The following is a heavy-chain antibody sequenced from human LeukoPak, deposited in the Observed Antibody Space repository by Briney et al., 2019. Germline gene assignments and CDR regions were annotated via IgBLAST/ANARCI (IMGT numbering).Heavy chain of an antibody. D-gene: IGHD2/OR15-2a*01. CDR3: TTVSHFYL. CDR1: GFSFSDAW. V-gene: IGHV3-15*01. CDR2: IKYDGTT. J-gene: IGHJ4*02. Sequence: GGSLRLSCATSGFSFSDAWLSWVRQAPGKGLEWVGRIKYDGTTDYAALVKGRFTISRDVSKATLYLQMNSLKTEDTAIYYCTTVSHFYLGGQGTLVTVSS.